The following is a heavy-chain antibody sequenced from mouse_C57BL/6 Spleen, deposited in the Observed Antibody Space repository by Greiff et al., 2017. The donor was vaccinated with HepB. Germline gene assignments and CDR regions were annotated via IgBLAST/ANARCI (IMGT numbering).Heavy chain of an antibody. J-gene: IGHJ4*01. Sequence: DVHLVESGPGMVKPSQSLSLTCTVTGYSITSGYDWHWIRHFPGNKLEWMGYISYSGSTNYNPSLKSRISITHDTSKNHFFLKLNSVTTEDTATYYCARGYEDYAMDYWGQGTSVTVSS. CDR1: GYSITSGYD. CDR2: ISYSGST. CDR3: ARGYEDYAMDY. D-gene: IGHD2-3*01. V-gene: IGHV3-1*01.